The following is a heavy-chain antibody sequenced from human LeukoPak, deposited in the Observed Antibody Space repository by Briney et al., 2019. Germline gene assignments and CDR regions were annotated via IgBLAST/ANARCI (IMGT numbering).Heavy chain of an antibody. CDR1: GGSFSSYY. CDR3: AKRKEVLIHLWPPIYNYSYYMDV. CDR2: TNHSEST. J-gene: IGHJ6*03. V-gene: IGHV4-34*01. D-gene: IGHD5-18*01. Sequence: SETLSLTCAVYGGSFSSYYWSCIRQPPREGLEWLGETNHSESTNYYRSPKSRATISLDTTKKQFSLTLTSVTAADTAKYYCAKRKEVLIHLWPPIYNYSYYMDVWGQGTTVIVS.